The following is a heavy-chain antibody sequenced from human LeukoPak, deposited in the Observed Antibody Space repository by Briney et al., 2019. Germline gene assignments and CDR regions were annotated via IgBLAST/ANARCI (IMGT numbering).Heavy chain of an antibody. J-gene: IGHJ4*02. CDR2: ISSSSSYI. V-gene: IGHV3-21*01. CDR3: ARMGPFDS. CDR1: GFTFSSYS. Sequence: GGSLRLSCAASGFTFSSYSMNWVRQAPGKGLEWVSSISSSSSYIYYADSVKGRFTISRDNAKNSLHLQINSLRAKDRVVHYCARMGPFDSWGQGTLVTVSS.